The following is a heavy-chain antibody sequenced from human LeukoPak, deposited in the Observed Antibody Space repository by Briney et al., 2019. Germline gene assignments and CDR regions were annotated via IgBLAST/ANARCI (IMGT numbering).Heavy chain of an antibody. CDR1: GFTFSSYA. CDR3: TRRKTFDC. V-gene: IGHV3-23*01. Sequence: GGSLRLSCAASGFTFSSYAMGWVRQAPGKGLEWVSAISGSGGSTYYADSVKGRFTISRDNSKNTLYLQMNSLKTEDTAVYYCTRRKTFDCWGQGTLVTVSS. J-gene: IGHJ4*02. CDR2: ISGSGGST.